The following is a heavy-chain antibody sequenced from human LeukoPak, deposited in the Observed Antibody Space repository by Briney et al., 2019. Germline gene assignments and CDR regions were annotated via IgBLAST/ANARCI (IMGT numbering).Heavy chain of an antibody. CDR3: ARGRGTMVRGLFDP. CDR1: GGSISGYY. J-gene: IGHJ5*02. V-gene: IGHV4-34*01. D-gene: IGHD3-10*01. CDR2: INHSGST. Sequence: SETLSLTCAVYGGSISGYYWSWIRQPPGKGLEWIGEINHSGSTNYNPSLKSRVTISVDTSKNQFSLKLSSVTAADTAVYYCARGRGTMVRGLFDPWGQGTLVTVSS.